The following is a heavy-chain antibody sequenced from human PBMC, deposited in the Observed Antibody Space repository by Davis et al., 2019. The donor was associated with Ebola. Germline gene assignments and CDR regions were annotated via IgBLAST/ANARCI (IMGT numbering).Heavy chain of an antibody. V-gene: IGHV3-30*02. CDR1: GFTFSSYG. CDR3: ARKTHFDY. J-gene: IGHJ4*02. CDR2: IRYDGSNK. Sequence: GESLKISCAASGFTFSSYGMHWVRQAPGKGLEWVAFIRYDGSNKYYADSVKGRFTISRDNSKNTLYLQMNSLRAEDTAVYYCARKTHFDYWGQGTLVTVSS.